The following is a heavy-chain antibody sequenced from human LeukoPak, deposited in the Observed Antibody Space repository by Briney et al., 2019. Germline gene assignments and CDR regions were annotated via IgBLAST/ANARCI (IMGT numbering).Heavy chain of an antibody. V-gene: IGHV4-31*03. CDR2: IYYSWST. D-gene: IGHD1-26*01. CDR3: ARDGTKEYYFDY. Sequence: SETLSLTCTVSGGSISSGGYYWSWIRQHPGKGLEWIGYIYYSWSTYYNPSLKSRVTISVDTSKNQFSLKLSSVTAADTAVYYCARDGTKEYYFDYWGQGTLVTVSS. CDR1: GGSISSGGYY. J-gene: IGHJ4*02.